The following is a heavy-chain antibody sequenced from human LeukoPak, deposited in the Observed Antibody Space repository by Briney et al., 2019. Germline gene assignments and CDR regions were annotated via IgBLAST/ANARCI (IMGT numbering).Heavy chain of an antibody. J-gene: IGHJ3*01. Sequence: GDSLRLSCAASGFTFSSYSMNWIRQAPGKGLEWVSYISSTSSTTHYADSVKGRFTISRDNAKNSLYLQMNSLRAEDTAVYYCARDGGYCSSTNCYLGVWGQGTMVTVSS. V-gene: IGHV3-48*01. D-gene: IGHD2-2*01. CDR1: GFTFSSYS. CDR2: ISSTSSTT. CDR3: ARDGGYCSSTNCYLGV.